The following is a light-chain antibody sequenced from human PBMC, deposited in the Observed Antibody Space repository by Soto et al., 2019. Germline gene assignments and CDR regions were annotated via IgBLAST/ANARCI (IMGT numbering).Light chain of an antibody. CDR3: LLYSDGSML. V-gene: IGLV7-43*01. CDR1: TGAVTTDNF. J-gene: IGLJ2*01. CDR2: STY. Sequence: QAVVTQEPSLTVSPGGTITLTCASSTGAVTTDNFPNWFQQKPGQAPRALIYSTYHNYSWTPARFSGSLLGGKAVLTLSGVQPDDEAEYHCLLYSDGSMLFGGGTKLTVL.